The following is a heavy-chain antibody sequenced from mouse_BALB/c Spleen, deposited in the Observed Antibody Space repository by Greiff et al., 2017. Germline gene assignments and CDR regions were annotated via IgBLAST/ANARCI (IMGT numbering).Heavy chain of an antibody. V-gene: IGHV5-4*02. Sequence: EVQVVESGGGLVKPGGSLKLSCAASGFTFSDYYMYWVRQTPEKRLEWVATISDGGSYTYYPDSVKGRFTISRDNAKNNLYLQMSSLKSEDTAMYYCARGGSSYAMDYWGQGTSVTVSS. D-gene: IGHD6-1*01. J-gene: IGHJ4*01. CDR3: ARGGSSYAMDY. CDR2: ISDGGSYT. CDR1: GFTFSDYY.